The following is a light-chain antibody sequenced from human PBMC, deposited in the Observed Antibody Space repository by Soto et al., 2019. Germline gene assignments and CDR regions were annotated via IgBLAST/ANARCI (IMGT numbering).Light chain of an antibody. CDR3: AAWDDSMNGDV. CDR1: SSNIGSNT. V-gene: IGLV1-44*01. J-gene: IGLJ1*01. Sequence: QSVLTQPPSASGTPGQRVTISCSGSSSNIGSNTVNWYQQLPGTAPKLLIYYNDHRPSGVPDRFSGSKSDTSASLAISGLQSEDEADYYCAAWDDSMNGDVFGTGTKLTVL. CDR2: YND.